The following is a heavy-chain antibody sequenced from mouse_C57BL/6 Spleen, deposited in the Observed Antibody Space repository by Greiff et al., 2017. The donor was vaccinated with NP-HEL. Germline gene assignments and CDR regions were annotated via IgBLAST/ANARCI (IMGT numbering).Heavy chain of an antibody. CDR3: ARGDGYSFAY. Sequence: QVQLQQSGPELVKPGASVKISCKASGYTFTDYYINWVKERPGPGLEWIGWIYPGSGNTKYNEKFKGKATLTVDTSSSTAYMQLSSLTSEDSAVYFCARGDGYSFAYWGQGTLVTVPA. V-gene: IGHV1-84*01. CDR1: GYTFTDYY. D-gene: IGHD2-3*01. CDR2: IYPGSGNT. J-gene: IGHJ3*01.